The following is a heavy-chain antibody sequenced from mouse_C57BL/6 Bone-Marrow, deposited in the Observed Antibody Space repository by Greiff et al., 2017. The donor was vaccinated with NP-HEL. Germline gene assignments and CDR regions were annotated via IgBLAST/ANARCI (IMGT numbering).Heavy chain of an antibody. CDR3: ARQGTTVVVHWYFDV. CDR1: GFTFSDYY. Sequence: EVMLVESGGGLVQPGGSLKLSCAASGFTFSDYYMYWVRQTPEKRLEWVAYISNGGGSTYYPDTVKGRFTISRDNAKNTLYLQMSRRKSEDTAMYYCARQGTTVVVHWYFDVWGTGTTVTVSS. V-gene: IGHV5-12*01. CDR2: ISNGGGST. J-gene: IGHJ1*03. D-gene: IGHD1-1*01.